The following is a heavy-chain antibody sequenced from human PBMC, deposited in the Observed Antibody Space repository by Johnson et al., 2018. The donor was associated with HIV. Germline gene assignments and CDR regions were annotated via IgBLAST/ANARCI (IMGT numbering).Heavy chain of an antibody. Sequence: VQLVESGGGLVQPGGSLRLSCAASRFTFDDYGMSWVRQAPGKGLEWVSGITWNGGSIGYADSVKGRFTISRDNAKNSLYLQMNSLRAEDTALYYCAKDLLSSTLAPFDIWGQGTMVTVSS. CDR2: ITWNGGSI. CDR3: AKDLLSSTLAPFDI. V-gene: IGHV3-20*04. CDR1: RFTFDDYG. D-gene: IGHD6-13*01. J-gene: IGHJ3*02.